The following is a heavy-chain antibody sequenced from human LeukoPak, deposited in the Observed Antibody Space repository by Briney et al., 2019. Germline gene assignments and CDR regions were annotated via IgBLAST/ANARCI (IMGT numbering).Heavy chain of an antibody. CDR2: IYPGDSDT. CDR1: GYSFSSYW. V-gene: IGHV5-51*01. Sequence: GESLKISCKGSGYSFSSYWIAWVRQIPGKGLEWMGIIYPGDSDTRYSPSFQGQVTISVAKSISTGYLKWSSLKASDPAIYYGARGEYYSDYWGQGTLVTVSS. J-gene: IGHJ4*02. CDR3: ARGEYYSDY. D-gene: IGHD3-10*01.